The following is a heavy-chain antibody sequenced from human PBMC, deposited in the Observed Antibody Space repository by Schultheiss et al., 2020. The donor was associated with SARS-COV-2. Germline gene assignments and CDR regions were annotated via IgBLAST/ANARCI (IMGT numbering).Heavy chain of an antibody. CDR3: AGGPKYSSGWYGGY. J-gene: IGHJ4*02. Sequence: SETLSLTCTVSGGSISSYYWGWIRQPPGKGLEWIGEINHSGSTNYNPSLKSRVTISVDTSKNQFSLKLSSVTAADTAVYYCAGGPKYSSGWYGGYWGQGTLVTVSS. CDR1: GGSISSYY. V-gene: IGHV4-34*01. D-gene: IGHD6-19*01. CDR2: INHSGST.